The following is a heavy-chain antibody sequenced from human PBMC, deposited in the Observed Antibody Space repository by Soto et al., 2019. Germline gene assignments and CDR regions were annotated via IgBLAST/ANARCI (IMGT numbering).Heavy chain of an antibody. CDR3: ARRYGDGYDYGWWYFDV. V-gene: IGHV4-59*08. D-gene: IGHD5-18*01. CDR2: IYYTGNT. CDR1: GGSISTYY. Sequence: VQLQESGPGLVKPSETLSLTCTVSGGSISTYYWNWIRQPPGMGLEWIGYIYYTGNTNYNPSLKSRVTMSVDTSTNQFSLKLSSVTAADTAVYYCARRYGDGYDYGWWYFDVWGRGTLVTVSS. J-gene: IGHJ2*01.